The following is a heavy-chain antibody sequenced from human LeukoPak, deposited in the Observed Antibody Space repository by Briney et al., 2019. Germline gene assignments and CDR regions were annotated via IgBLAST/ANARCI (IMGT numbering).Heavy chain of an antibody. D-gene: IGHD3-10*01. Sequence: GGSLRLSCAASGFSFTTFAMNWVRQAPGKGLEWVSGTSGSGGSTYYADSVKGRFTISRDNSKNTLYLQMNSLRAEDAAVYYCAKPPMVRGVIRKVFYYFDYWGQGTLVTVSS. CDR3: AKPPMVRGVIRKVFYYFDY. J-gene: IGHJ4*02. CDR1: GFSFTTFA. V-gene: IGHV3-23*01. CDR2: TSGSGGST.